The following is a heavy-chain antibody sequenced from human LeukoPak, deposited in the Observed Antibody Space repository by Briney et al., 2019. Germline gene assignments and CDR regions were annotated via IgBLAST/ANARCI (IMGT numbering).Heavy chain of an antibody. CDR3: ARGYGYNSEY. CDR2: IYYSGTT. CDR1: GASIDSYY. D-gene: IGHD5-24*01. Sequence: SETLSLTCTISGASIDSYYWSWIRQPPGKGLEWIGYIYYSGTTNYNPSLKRRVTISVDTSKNQFSLELTSVTAADTAVYYCARGYGYNSEYWGQGTLVTVS. J-gene: IGHJ4*02. V-gene: IGHV4-59*01.